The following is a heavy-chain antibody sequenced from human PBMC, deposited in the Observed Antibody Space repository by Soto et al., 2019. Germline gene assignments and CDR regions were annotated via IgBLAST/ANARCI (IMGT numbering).Heavy chain of an antibody. V-gene: IGHV3-21*01. CDR3: ARGGGRFRDSSGWPYGMDV. J-gene: IGHJ6*02. CDR2: ISSSSSYI. Sequence: PGGSLRLSCAASGFTFSSYSMNWVRQAPGKGLEWVSSISSSSSYIYYADSVKGRFTISRDNAKNSLYLQMNSLRAEDTAVYYCARGGGRFRDSSGWPYGMDVWGQGTTVTVSS. D-gene: IGHD6-19*01. CDR1: GFTFSSYS.